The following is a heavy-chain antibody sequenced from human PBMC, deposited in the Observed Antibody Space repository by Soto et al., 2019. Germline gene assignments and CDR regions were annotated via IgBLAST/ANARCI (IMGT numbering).Heavy chain of an antibody. CDR3: AKVSSWYGHYGMDV. V-gene: IGHV3-30*18. CDR2: ISYDGSNK. Sequence: QVQLVESGGGVVQPGRSLRLSCAASGFTFSSYGMHWVRQAPGKGLEWVAVISYDGSNKYYADSVKGRFTISRDNSKNTLYLQMNSLRAEDTAVYYCAKVSSWYGHYGMDVWGQGTTVTVSS. D-gene: IGHD6-13*01. CDR1: GFTFSSYG. J-gene: IGHJ6*02.